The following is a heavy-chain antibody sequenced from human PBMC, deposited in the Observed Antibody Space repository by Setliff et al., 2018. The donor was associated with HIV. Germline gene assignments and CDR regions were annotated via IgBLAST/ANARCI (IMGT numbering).Heavy chain of an antibody. Sequence: PGESLKISCAASGFTVSNDYMSWVRQAPGRGLEWVSVIHSGGSTYYADSVKGRFIISRDNSKNTVYLQMNSLRAEDTALYYCAKGGSVVVPAAYFDYWGQGTLVTVSS. CDR1: GFTVSNDY. V-gene: IGHV3-66*01. CDR2: IHSGGST. D-gene: IGHD2-2*01. CDR3: AKGGSVVVPAAYFDY. J-gene: IGHJ4*02.